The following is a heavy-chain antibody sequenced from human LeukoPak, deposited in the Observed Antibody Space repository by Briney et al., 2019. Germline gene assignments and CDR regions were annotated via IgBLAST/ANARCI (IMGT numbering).Heavy chain of an antibody. V-gene: IGHV4-39*01. CDR3: ARHSNGGCTSTRCHIDY. CDR1: GDSISSSSYY. D-gene: IGHD2-2*01. Sequence: SETLSLTCTVSGDSISSSSYYWGWIRQPPGKGLEWIGTIYYSGSTYYNSSLKSRVTMSVDTSKNQFSLNLSSVTAADTAVYYCARHSNGGCTSTRCHIDYWGQGTLVTVSS. J-gene: IGHJ4*02. CDR2: IYYSGST.